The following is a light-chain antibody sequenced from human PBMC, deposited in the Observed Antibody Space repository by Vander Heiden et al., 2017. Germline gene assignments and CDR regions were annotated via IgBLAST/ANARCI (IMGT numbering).Light chain of an antibody. Sequence: QGTECPSSLSASVGDRVTITCQASQDISNYLNWYQQKPGKAPKLLIYDASNLETGVPSRFSGSGSGTDFTFTISSLPPQDIATYYCQQYDNRPITFGQGTLLEIK. CDR1: QDISNY. V-gene: IGKV1-33*01. CDR3: QQYDNRPIT. J-gene: IGKJ5*01. CDR2: DAS.